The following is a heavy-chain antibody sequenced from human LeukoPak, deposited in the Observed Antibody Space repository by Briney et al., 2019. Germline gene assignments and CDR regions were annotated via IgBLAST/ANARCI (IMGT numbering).Heavy chain of an antibody. CDR1: GYTFTGYY. D-gene: IGHD2-2*02. Sequence: ASVKVSCKASGYTFTGYYMHWVRQAPGQGLEWMGWINANSGGTNYAQKFQGRVTMTRDTSISTAYMELNRLRSDDTAVYYCARYTPSPRGAFDIWGQGTMVTVSS. CDR2: INANSGGT. CDR3: ARYTPSPRGAFDI. V-gene: IGHV1-2*02. J-gene: IGHJ3*02.